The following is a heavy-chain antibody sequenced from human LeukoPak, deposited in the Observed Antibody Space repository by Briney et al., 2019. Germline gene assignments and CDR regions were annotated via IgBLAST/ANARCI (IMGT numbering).Heavy chain of an antibody. Sequence: GGSLRLSCAASGFTFSSYAMSWVRQAPGKGLEWVSAISGSGGSTYYADSVKGRFTISRDNSKNTLYLQMNSLRAEDTAVYYCAKVSWSGSYAPLDYWGQGTLVTASS. CDR1: GFTFSSYA. CDR3: AKVSWSGSYAPLDY. V-gene: IGHV3-23*01. CDR2: ISGSGGST. D-gene: IGHD1-26*01. J-gene: IGHJ4*02.